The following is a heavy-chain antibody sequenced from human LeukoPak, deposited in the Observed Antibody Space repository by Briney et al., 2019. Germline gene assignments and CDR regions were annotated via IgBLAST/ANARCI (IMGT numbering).Heavy chain of an antibody. D-gene: IGHD6-13*01. V-gene: IGHV3-11*06. CDR2: ISSSSDYT. Sequence: PGGSLRLSCVASGFTFSDYYMSWIRQAPGKGLEWVSYISSSSDYTNYADSVRGRFTTSRGNAKNSLYLQMNSLRAEDTAVYYCARPPYSSSWDPGWFDPWGQGTLITVSS. CDR3: ARPPYSSSWDPGWFDP. CDR1: GFTFSDYY. J-gene: IGHJ5*02.